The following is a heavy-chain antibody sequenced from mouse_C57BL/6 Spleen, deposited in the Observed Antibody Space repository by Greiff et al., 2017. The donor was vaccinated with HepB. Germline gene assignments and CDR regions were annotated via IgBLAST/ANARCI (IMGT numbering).Heavy chain of an antibody. CDR3: TRGRRSYAMDY. Sequence: QVQLQQSGAELVRPGASVTLSCKASGYTFTDYEMHWVKQTPGHGLEWIGAIDPETGGTAYNQKFKGKAILTADKSSSTAYMELRSLTSEDSAVYYCTRGRRSYAMDYWGQGTSVTVSS. CDR1: GYTFTDYE. V-gene: IGHV1-15*01. J-gene: IGHJ4*01. CDR2: IDPETGGT.